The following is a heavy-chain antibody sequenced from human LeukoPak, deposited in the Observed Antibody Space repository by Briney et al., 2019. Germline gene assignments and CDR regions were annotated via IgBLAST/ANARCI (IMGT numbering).Heavy chain of an antibody. CDR2: IYPGDSDT. V-gene: IGHV5-51*01. CDR1: GYSFTSYW. Sequence: GESLKISCKGSGYSFTSYWIGWVRQMPGKGLEWMGIIYPGDSDTRYSPSFQGQVTISADKSISTAYLQWSSLKASDTAMYYYARRVTTVKGDFDYWGQGTLVTVSS. J-gene: IGHJ4*02. D-gene: IGHD4-11*01. CDR3: ARRVTTVKGDFDY.